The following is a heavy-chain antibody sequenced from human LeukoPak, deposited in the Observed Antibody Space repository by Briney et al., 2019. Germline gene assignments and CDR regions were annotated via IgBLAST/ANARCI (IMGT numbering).Heavy chain of an antibody. D-gene: IGHD1-26*01. CDR3: GKDIMYSGSYGATDY. CDR2: ISWNSGRI. Sequence: PGGSLRLSCAASGFTFDGYAMHWVRQAPGKGLEWVSTISWNSGRIAYADSVKGRFTISRDNAKNSLYLEMNSLRAEDTALYYCGKDIMYSGSYGATDYWGQGTLVTVSS. CDR1: GFTFDGYA. V-gene: IGHV3-9*01. J-gene: IGHJ4*02.